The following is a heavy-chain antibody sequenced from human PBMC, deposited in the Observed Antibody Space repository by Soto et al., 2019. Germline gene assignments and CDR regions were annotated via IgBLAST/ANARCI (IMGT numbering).Heavy chain of an antibody. CDR1: DYIFTNFY. J-gene: IGHJ4*02. CDR2: MNPSGTT. V-gene: IGHV1-46*01. Sequence: ASVKVSCKASDYIFTNFYIHWVRQSPGQGLQWMGTMNPSGTTGSAQKFQGRVTMTRDTSTSTVYMELSGLRSEDSAVYYCARGPRPRFDYWGQGTLVTVSS. CDR3: ARGPRPRFDY.